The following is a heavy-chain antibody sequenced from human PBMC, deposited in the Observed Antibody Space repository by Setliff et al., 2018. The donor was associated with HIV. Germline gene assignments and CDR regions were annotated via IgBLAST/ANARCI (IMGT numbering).Heavy chain of an antibody. CDR3: ARGGLGVVTSFDS. V-gene: IGHV4-59*11. CDR2: ISYSGSP. J-gene: IGHJ4*02. Sequence: SETLSLTCTVSGGSISSHYWSWIRQPPGKGLEWIGFISYSGSPNSNPSLKSRVTISVDTSKNQFSLKSSSVTAADTAVYYCARGGLGVVTSFDSWGPGTLVTAPQ. D-gene: IGHD3-3*01. CDR1: GGSISSHY.